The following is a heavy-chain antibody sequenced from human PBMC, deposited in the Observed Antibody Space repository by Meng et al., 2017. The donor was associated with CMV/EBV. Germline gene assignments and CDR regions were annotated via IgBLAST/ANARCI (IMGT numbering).Heavy chain of an antibody. CDR3: ARAGSGDTYYDFWSGYSNWFDP. V-gene: IGHV4-39*07. CDR1: SDY. Sequence: SDYRGWSRQPPGKRLEWIGSIYYSGSTYYNPSLKSRVTISVDTSKNQFSLKLNSVTAADTAVYYCARAGSGDTYYDFWSGYSNWFDPWGQGTLVTVSS. D-gene: IGHD3-3*01. CDR2: IYYSGST. J-gene: IGHJ5*02.